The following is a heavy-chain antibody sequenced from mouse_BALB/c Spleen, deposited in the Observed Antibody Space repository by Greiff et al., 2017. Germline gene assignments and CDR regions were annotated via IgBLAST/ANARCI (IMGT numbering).Heavy chain of an antibody. J-gene: IGHJ3*01. CDR1: GFTFSSYA. CDR2: ISSGGSYT. Sequence: EVQVVESGGGLVKPGGSLKLSCAASGFTFSSYAMSWVRQTPEKRLEWVATISSGGSYTYYPDSVKGRFTISRDNAKNTLYLQMSSLRSEDTAMYYCARKGALTWFAYWGQGTLVTVSA. CDR3: ARKGALTWFAY. V-gene: IGHV5-9-3*01. D-gene: IGHD3-1*01.